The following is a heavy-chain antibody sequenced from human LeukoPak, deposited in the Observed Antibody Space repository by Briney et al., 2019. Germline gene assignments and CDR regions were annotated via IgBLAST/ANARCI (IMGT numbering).Heavy chain of an antibody. CDR1: GGSISSGSYY. CDR3: ASIQSYYFGLDV. D-gene: IGHD4-11*01. Sequence: PSQTLSLTCTVSGGSISSGSYYWSWIRQPGGKGLEWIGRINTSGSTNYNPSLKSRVTISVDTSKNQFSLKLSSVTAADTAVYYCASIQSYYFGLDVWGQGTTVTVSS. V-gene: IGHV4-61*02. CDR2: INTSGST. J-gene: IGHJ6*02.